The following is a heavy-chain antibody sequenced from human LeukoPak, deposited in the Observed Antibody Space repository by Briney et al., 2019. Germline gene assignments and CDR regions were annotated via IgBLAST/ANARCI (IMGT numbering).Heavy chain of an antibody. D-gene: IGHD6-13*01. CDR1: GYSFTDYW. CDR3: ARRGHGSSWYFFDY. CDR2: FYAGGSES. J-gene: IGHJ4*02. V-gene: IGHV5-51*01. Sequence: GESLKISCRASGYSFTDYWIGWVRQMPGKGLEWMGIFYAGGSESRYSPSFQGQVAISVDKSISTAYLQWSSLKASDTAMYYRARRGHGSSWYFFDYWGQGTLVTVSS.